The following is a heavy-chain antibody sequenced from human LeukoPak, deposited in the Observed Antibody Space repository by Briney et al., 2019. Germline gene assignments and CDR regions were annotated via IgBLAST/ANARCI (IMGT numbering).Heavy chain of an antibody. V-gene: IGHV3-53*01. CDR3: ARGLDY. Sequence: GGSLRLSCAASGFTFDDYAMHWVRQAPGKGLEWVSVIYSGGSTYYADSVKGRFTISRDNSKNTLYLQMNSLRAKDTAVYYCARGLDYWGQGTLVTVSS. J-gene: IGHJ4*02. CDR2: IYSGGST. CDR1: GFTFDDYA.